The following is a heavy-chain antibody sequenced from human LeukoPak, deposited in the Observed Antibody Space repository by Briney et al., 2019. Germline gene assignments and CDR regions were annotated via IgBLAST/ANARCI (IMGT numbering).Heavy chain of an antibody. J-gene: IGHJ4*02. CDR1: GFTFSSYS. V-gene: IGHV3-48*01. CDR2: ISRSSTTI. CDR3: ARAGYSSSWYLY. D-gene: IGHD6-13*01. Sequence: YPGGSLRLSCAASGFTFSSYSMNWVRQAPGKGLEWVSDISRSSTTIYYADSVKGRFTVSRDNAKNSLYLQMNSLRAEDTAVYYCARAGYSSSWYLYWGQGTLVTVSS.